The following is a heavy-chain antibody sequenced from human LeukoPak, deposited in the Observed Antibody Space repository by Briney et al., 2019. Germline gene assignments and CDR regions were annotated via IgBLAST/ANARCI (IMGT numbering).Heavy chain of an antibody. Sequence: ASVKVSCKASGYTFTNYGISWVRQAPGQGLEWMGWISAYNGNRNYAQKLKGRVTITTDTSTSTAYMELRSLRSDDTAVYYCARGYYYDSSGYSPLDYWGQGTLVTVSS. V-gene: IGHV1-18*01. D-gene: IGHD3-22*01. CDR1: GYTFTNYG. CDR2: ISAYNGNR. J-gene: IGHJ4*02. CDR3: ARGYYYDSSGYSPLDY.